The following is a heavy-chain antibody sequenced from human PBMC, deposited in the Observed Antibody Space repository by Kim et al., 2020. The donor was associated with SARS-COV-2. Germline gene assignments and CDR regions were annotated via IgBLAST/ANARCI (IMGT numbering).Heavy chain of an antibody. Sequence: GGSLRLSCAASGFTFSSYAMSWVRQAPGKGLEWVSAISGSGGSTYYADSVKGRFTISRDNSKNTLYLQMNSLRAEDTAVYYCAKSHPGYCSSTSCRGSDYWGQGTPVTVSP. CDR1: GFTFSSYA. J-gene: IGHJ4*02. CDR3: AKSHPGYCSSTSCRGSDY. CDR2: ISGSGGST. V-gene: IGHV3-23*01. D-gene: IGHD2-2*03.